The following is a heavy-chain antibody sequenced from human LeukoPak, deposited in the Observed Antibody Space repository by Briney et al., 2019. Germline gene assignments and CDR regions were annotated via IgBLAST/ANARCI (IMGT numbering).Heavy chain of an antibody. J-gene: IGHJ4*02. Sequence: PGGSLRLSCAASGFTFSSYWMHWVRQAPGKGLAWVSRINSDGSSTSYADSVKGRFTISRDNSKNTVYLQMNSLRAEDTAVYYCASVYAVDYWGQGTLVTVSS. CDR2: INSDGSST. D-gene: IGHD5/OR15-5a*01. CDR1: GFTFSSYW. V-gene: IGHV3-74*01. CDR3: ASVYAVDY.